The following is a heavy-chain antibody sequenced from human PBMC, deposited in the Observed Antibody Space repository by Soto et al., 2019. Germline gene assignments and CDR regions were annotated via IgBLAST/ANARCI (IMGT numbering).Heavy chain of an antibody. CDR3: AREYHWNDVDMAPAY. D-gene: IGHD1-20*01. CDR1: GGNFNNHA. V-gene: IGHV1-69*13. Sequence: SVKVSCKAAGGNFNNHASNWVRQATGQGLEWMGVIIPILGTSNYAQKFQGRVKITADESTRTAYMELSSLRSEDTAVYYCAREYHWNDVDMAPAYWGQGTLVTVSA. J-gene: IGHJ4*02. CDR2: IIPILGTS.